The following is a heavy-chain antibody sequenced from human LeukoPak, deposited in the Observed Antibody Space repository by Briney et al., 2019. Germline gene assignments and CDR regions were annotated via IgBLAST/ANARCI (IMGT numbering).Heavy chain of an antibody. CDR3: AKGSLGSWYFFDY. CDR1: GFTFSNSG. CDR2: ISSSGGDT. Sequence: HPGGSLRLSCVASGFTFSNSGMSWVRQAPGKGPEWVSTISSSGGDTYYADSVKGRFTVSRDNSKNTLFLQMNSLRAEDTALYYCAKGSLGSWYFFDYWGQGTLVTVSS. J-gene: IGHJ4*02. V-gene: IGHV3-23*01. D-gene: IGHD6-13*01.